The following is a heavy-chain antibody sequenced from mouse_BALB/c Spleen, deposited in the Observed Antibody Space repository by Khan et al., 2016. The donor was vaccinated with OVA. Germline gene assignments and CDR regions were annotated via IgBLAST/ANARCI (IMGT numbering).Heavy chain of an antibody. D-gene: IGHD2-14*01. CDR3: ARGYDIFAS. CDR1: GYSFTLYY. V-gene: IGHV1-26*01. Sequence: VQLKQSGPDLVKPGASVKLSCKASGYSFTLYYMSWVKQSHGKSLEWIGRVNPYTDNINYNQEFKGQAILTVDKSSNTAYMELRSLTSADSAVYFCARGYDIFASWGQGTLVTVSA. J-gene: IGHJ3*01. CDR2: VNPYTDNI.